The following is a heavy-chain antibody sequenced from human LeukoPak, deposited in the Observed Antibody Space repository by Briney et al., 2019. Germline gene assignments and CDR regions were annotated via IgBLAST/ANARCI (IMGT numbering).Heavy chain of an antibody. CDR3: AKPGIAAAGTGWFDP. D-gene: IGHD6-13*01. CDR1: GFTFSSYA. Sequence: GGSLRLSCAASGFTFSSYAMSWVRQAPGKGLEWVSAISGSGGSTYYADSVKGRFTISRDNSKNTLYLQMNSLRAEDTAVYSCAKPGIAAAGTGWFDPWGQGTLVTVSS. V-gene: IGHV3-23*01. J-gene: IGHJ5*02. CDR2: ISGSGGST.